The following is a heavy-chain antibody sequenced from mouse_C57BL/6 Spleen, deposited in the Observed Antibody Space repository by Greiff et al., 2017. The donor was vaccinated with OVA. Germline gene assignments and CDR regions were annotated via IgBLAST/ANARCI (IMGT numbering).Heavy chain of an antibody. CDR2: IWRGGST. Sequence: VQGVESGPGLVQPSQSLSITCTVSGFSLTSYGVHWVRQSPGKGLEWLGVIWRGGSTDYNAAFMSRLSITKDNSKSQVFFKMNSLQADDTAIYYCATLGTVVATGAMDYWGQGTSVTVSS. CDR1: GFSLTSYG. V-gene: IGHV2-5*01. D-gene: IGHD1-1*01. J-gene: IGHJ4*01. CDR3: ATLGTVVATGAMDY.